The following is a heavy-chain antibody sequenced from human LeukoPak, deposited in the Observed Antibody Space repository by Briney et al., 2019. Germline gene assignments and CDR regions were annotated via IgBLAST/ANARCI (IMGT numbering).Heavy chain of an antibody. J-gene: IGHJ4*02. CDR1: GFTFRSYG. Sequence: GGSLRLSCAASGFTFRSYGMHWVRQAPGKGLEGVAVIWYDGSNKYYADSVKGRFTISRDNSKNTLYLQMNSLRAEDTAVYYCARLYVDYYGSGSPFDYWGQGTLVTVSS. CDR3: ARLYVDYYGSGSPFDY. CDR2: IWYDGSNK. D-gene: IGHD3-10*01. V-gene: IGHV3-33*01.